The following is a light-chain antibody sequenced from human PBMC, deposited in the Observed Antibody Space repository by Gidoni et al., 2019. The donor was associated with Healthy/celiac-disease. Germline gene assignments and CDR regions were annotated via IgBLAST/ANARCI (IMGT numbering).Light chain of an antibody. CDR1: QSISSY. Sequence: DIKMNQSPSSLSASVGDRVTITCRASQSISSYLNWYQQKPGKAPKLLIYAASSLQSGVPSRFSGSGSGTDFTLTIISLQPEDFATYYCQQSYSTPVFGGGTKVEIK. V-gene: IGKV1-39*01. CDR3: QQSYSTPV. CDR2: AAS. J-gene: IGKJ4*01.